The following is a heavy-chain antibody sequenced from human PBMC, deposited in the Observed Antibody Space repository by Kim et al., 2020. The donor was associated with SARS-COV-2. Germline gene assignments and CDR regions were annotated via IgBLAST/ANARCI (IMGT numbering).Heavy chain of an antibody. CDR3: ARGAPAPYGSCGYYTPCFDS. Sequence: SETLSLTCAVYGGSFSGYYGGWIRQPPGKGLEWIGEINHSGSTNYNPSLKSRVTISVDTSKNQFSLMLSSVTAADTAVYSCARGAPAPYGSCGYYTPCFDSWGQGTLVTVSS. V-gene: IGHV4-34*01. D-gene: IGHD3-22*01. J-gene: IGHJ4*02. CDR1: GGSFSGYY. CDR2: INHSGST.